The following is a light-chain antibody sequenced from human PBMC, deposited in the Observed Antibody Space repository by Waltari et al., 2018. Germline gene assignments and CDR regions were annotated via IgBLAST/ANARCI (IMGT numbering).Light chain of an antibody. J-gene: IGKJ2*01. V-gene: IGKV3-15*01. CDR3: QQHKNWPVT. Sequence: EIVMTQSPATLSVSPGERATLSCRASQSVGSTLAWYQQKPGQAPRLLIFGASTRATGTSARFSGSGSGTEFTLTISSLQSEDFAMYYCQQHKNWPVTCGQGTELEIK. CDR1: QSVGST. CDR2: GAS.